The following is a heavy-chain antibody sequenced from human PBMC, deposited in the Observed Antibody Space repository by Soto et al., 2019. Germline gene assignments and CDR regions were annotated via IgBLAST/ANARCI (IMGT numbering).Heavy chain of an antibody. J-gene: IGHJ2*01. CDR2: ISAYNGNT. Sequence: GASVKVSCKASGYTFTTYGISWVRQAPGQGLQWMGWISAYNGNTNYAQTFQGRITMTTDTSTSTAYMELRSLRSDDTAVYYCARDPILTNSPASPVNWYFDLWGRGTLVTVSS. D-gene: IGHD2-8*01. CDR1: GYTFTTYG. CDR3: ARDPILTNSPASPVNWYFDL. V-gene: IGHV1-18*01.